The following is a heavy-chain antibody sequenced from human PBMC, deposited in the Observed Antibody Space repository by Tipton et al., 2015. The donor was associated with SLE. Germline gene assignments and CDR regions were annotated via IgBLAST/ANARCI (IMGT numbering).Heavy chain of an antibody. V-gene: IGHV4-34*01. J-gene: IGHJ2*01. CDR1: GESFSAFY. CDR2: SNHSGTT. D-gene: IGHD5-24*01. CDR3: AGRRRKDGYNSYRSFDL. Sequence: TLTLTCVVYGESFSAFYWNWIRQSPGKGLEWIGESNHSGTTNYNPSLKSRVSISVDTSKNQFSLTLTSATAADTAVYYCAGRRRKDGYNSYRSFDLWGRGTLVTVSS.